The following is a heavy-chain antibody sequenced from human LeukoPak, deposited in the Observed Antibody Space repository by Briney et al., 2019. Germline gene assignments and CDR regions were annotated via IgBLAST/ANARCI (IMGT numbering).Heavy chain of an antibody. Sequence: QPGGSLRLSCAASGFTFSSYGMHWVRQAPGKGLEWVAVIWYDGSNKYYADSVKGRFTISRDNSKNTLYLQMNSLRAEDTAVYYCARGSYYYDSSGYPYFDCWGQGTLVTVSS. CDR2: IWYDGSNK. CDR3: ARGSYYYDSSGYPYFDC. V-gene: IGHV3-33*01. D-gene: IGHD3-22*01. CDR1: GFTFSSYG. J-gene: IGHJ4*02.